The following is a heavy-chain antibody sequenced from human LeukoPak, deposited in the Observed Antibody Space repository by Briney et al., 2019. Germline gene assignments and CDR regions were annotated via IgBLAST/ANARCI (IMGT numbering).Heavy chain of an antibody. CDR3: ASSLRFYYYYMDV. Sequence: ASVKVSCKASGYTFTGYYMHWVRQAPGQGLEWMGRINPNSGGTNYAQKFQGRVTMTRDTSISTAYMELSRLRSGDTAVYYCASSLRFYYYYMDVWGKGTTVTVSS. D-gene: IGHD4-17*01. V-gene: IGHV1-2*06. J-gene: IGHJ6*03. CDR1: GYTFTGYY. CDR2: INPNSGGT.